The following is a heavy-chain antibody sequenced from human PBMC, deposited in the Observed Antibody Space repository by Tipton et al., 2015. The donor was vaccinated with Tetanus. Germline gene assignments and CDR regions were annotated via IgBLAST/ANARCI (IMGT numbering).Heavy chain of an antibody. CDR3: ARDPNRSGWYPAYFDF. CDR1: GGSISSYY. CDR2: VHYSGST. Sequence: TLSLTCTVSGGSISSYYWTWIRQPPGRGLEWIGYVHYSGSTNYSPSLRSRVTLSVDTSKNQFSLKLSSVTAEDTAFYYCARDPNRSGWYPAYFDFWGQGTLVTVSS. V-gene: IGHV4-59*01. D-gene: IGHD6-19*01. J-gene: IGHJ4*02.